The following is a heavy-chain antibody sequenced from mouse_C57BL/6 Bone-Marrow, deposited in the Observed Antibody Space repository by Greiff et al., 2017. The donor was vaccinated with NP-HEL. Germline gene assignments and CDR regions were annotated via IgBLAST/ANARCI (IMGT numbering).Heavy chain of an antibody. CDR3: AREIIYDGSAWFAY. Sequence: EVQLQQSGPELVKPGASVKISCKASGYTFTDYYMNWVKQSHGKSLEWIGDINPNNGGTSYNQKFKGKATLTVDKSSSTAYMELRSLTSEDSAVYYCAREIIYDGSAWFAYWGQGTLVTVSA. CDR1: GYTFTDYY. J-gene: IGHJ3*01. CDR2: INPNNGGT. V-gene: IGHV1-26*01. D-gene: IGHD2-3*01.